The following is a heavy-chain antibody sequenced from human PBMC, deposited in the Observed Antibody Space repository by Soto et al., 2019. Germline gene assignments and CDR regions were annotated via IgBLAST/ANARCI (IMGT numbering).Heavy chain of an antibody. Sequence: QEQLVQSGAEVKKPGSSVKVSCKASGGLFSSYPISWVRQAPGQGLEWMGGNIPVFQTAYYTQRFQGRVTITADESTNTAYMELSSLRSEDTAIYYCARGGSGYTWFNEFWGQGTLVTVSS. J-gene: IGHJ4*02. CDR1: GGLFSSYP. CDR2: NIPVFQTA. CDR3: ARGGSGYTWFNEF. V-gene: IGHV1-69*01. D-gene: IGHD3-22*01.